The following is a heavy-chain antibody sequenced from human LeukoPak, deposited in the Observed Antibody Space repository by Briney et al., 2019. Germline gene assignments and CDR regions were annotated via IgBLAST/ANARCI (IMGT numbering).Heavy chain of an antibody. J-gene: IGHJ6*03. CDR3: ASEGIRDYYYYSMDV. Sequence: SETLSLTCSVSGASITSYYWSWIRQSAGKGLEWIGRLSSSGSSIHNPSLKSRLTMSVDTSKNQFSLELSSVTAEDTAVYYCASEGIRDYYYYSMDVWGKGTTVTISS. CDR1: GASITSYY. D-gene: IGHD1-14*01. V-gene: IGHV4-4*07. CDR2: LSSSGSS.